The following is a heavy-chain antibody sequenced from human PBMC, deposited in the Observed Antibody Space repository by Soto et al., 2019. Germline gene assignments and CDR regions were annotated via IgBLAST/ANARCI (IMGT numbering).Heavy chain of an antibody. CDR3: ARDRAHRGFDY. J-gene: IGHJ4*02. D-gene: IGHD3-10*01. CDR1: GGSFTSYA. Sequence: ASVKVSCEASGGSFTSYAISWVRQAPGQGLEWVGTVLPVLGTTNYAQKFQGRVTITADESTSTAYMELRSLRSEDTAIYYCARDRAHRGFDYWGQGTLVTVSS. V-gene: IGHV1-69*13. CDR2: VLPVLGTT.